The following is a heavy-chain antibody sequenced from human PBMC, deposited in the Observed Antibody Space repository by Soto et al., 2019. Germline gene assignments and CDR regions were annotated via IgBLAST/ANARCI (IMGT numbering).Heavy chain of an antibody. J-gene: IGHJ4*02. CDR2: IYYSGST. CDR1: GGSISSGGYY. CDR3: AGGECSSTSCYLWYFDY. Sequence: SETLSLTCTVSGGSISSGGYYWSWIRQHPGKGLEWIGYIYYSGSTYYNPSLKSRVSISVDTSKNQFSLKLSSVTAADTAVYYCAGGECSSTSCYLWYFDYWGQGTLVTVSS. D-gene: IGHD2-2*01. V-gene: IGHV4-31*03.